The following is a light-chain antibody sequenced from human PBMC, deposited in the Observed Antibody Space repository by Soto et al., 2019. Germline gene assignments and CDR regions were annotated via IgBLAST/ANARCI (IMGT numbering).Light chain of an antibody. Sequence: DIQMTQSPSSLSASVGDRVTITCRASQDIGNYLNWYQQKPGKPPKLLIYDASDLATGVPRRFSGRGSGTAFTFSINSLQPEDFPDYYCQQYDDLLSFGGGT. V-gene: IGKV1-33*01. CDR1: QDIGNY. CDR3: QQYDDLLS. CDR2: DAS. J-gene: IGKJ4*01.